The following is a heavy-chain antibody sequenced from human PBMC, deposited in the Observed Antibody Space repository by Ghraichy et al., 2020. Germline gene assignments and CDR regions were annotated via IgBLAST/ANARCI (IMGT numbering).Heavy chain of an antibody. Sequence: GGSLRLSCAASGFTFSSYWMHWVRHAPGKGLVWVSRINSDGSSTSYADSVKGRFIISRDNAKNTLYLQMNSLRAEDTAVYYCARERYSYDFYYCGQGTLVTFSS. CDR2: INSDGSST. CDR1: GFTFSSYW. V-gene: IGHV3-74*01. D-gene: IGHD5-18*01. J-gene: IGHJ4*02. CDR3: ARERYSYDFYY.